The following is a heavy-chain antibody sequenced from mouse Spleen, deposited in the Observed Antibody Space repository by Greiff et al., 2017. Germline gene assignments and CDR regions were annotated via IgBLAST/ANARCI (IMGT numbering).Heavy chain of an antibody. V-gene: IGHV1-69*01. CDR1: GYTFTSYW. CDR3: ARGTTDYFDY. CDR2: IDPSDSYT. J-gene: IGHJ2*01. D-gene: IGHD1-1*01. Sequence: QVQLQQPGAELVMPGASVKLSCKASGYTFTSYWMHWVKQRPGQGLEWIGEIDPSDSYTYYNQKFKGKATLTVDKSSSTAYMQLSSLTSEDSAVYDSARGTTDYFDYWGQGTTLTVSS.